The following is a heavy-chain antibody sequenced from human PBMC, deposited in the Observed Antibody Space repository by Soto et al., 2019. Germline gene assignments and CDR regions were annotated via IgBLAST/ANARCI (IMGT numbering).Heavy chain of an antibody. CDR2: ISGSGGST. D-gene: IGHD3-22*01. Sequence: PGGSLRLSCASSGFTFSSYAMSWVRQAPGKGLEWVSAISGSGGSTYYADSVKGRFTISRDNSKNTLYLQMNSLRAEYTAVYYCAKDRQYYYDSSGYFVPDYWGQGT. V-gene: IGHV3-23*01. CDR1: GFTFSSYA. CDR3: AKDRQYYYDSSGYFVPDY. J-gene: IGHJ4*02.